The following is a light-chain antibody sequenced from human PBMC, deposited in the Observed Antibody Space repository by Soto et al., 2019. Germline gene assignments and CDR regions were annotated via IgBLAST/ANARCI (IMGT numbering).Light chain of an antibody. J-gene: IGKJ1*01. CDR2: GAS. Sequence: EIVLTQSPATLSLSPGDTASLSCRASQSVSNFLGWYQQKPGQAPRLLIYGASNRATGIPDRFSGSGSGTDFTHTISRLEPEDFAVYYCQQYGSPGTFGQGTKVDIK. V-gene: IGKV3-20*01. CDR1: QSVSNF. CDR3: QQYGSPGT.